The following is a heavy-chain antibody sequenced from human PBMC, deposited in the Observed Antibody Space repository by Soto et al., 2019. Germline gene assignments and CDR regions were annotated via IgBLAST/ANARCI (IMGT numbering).Heavy chain of an antibody. V-gene: IGHV4-59*01. J-gene: IGHJ4*02. CDR3: ARTYFYDSSGPYYFDY. D-gene: IGHD3-22*01. Sequence: ASETLSLTCPVSGGSITSLYWSWIRQPPGKGLEWIGYFYYSGSTNYNPSLKSRVTMSVDTSENQFSLKLSSVTAADTAVYYCARTYFYDSSGPYYFDYWGQGALVTVSS. CDR1: GGSITSLY. CDR2: FYYSGST.